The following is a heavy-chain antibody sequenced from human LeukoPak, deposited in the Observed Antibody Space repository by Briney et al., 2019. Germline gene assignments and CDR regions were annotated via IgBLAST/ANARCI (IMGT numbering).Heavy chain of an antibody. CDR3: ALGVAVAGTFDY. CDR2: ISWNSDTI. V-gene: IGHV3-9*01. J-gene: IGHJ4*02. Sequence: PGGSLRLSCAASGFTFDDYAMCWVRHVPGEGLEWVSGISWNSDTIGYADSVKGRFTISRDNAKNSLFLQMNSLRPEDTALYYCALGVAVAGTFDYWGQGTLVTVSS. D-gene: IGHD6-19*01. CDR1: GFTFDDYA.